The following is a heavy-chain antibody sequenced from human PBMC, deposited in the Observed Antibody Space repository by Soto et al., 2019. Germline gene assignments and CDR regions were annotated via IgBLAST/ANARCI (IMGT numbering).Heavy chain of an antibody. CDR2: ISSSSSHT. V-gene: IGHV3-21*01. J-gene: IGHJ6*02. CDR3: ARDRSGSYPPGDVMYV. CDR1: GLTSSRFS. Sequence: PGGSLRLSRAASGLTSSRFSMIWFRQAPGKGPEWVSAISSSSSHTYYADSVKGRFTISRDNAKNSLYLQVNSLRAEDTAVYYCARDRSGSYPPGDVMYVCGPGSTVTGS. D-gene: IGHD1-26*01.